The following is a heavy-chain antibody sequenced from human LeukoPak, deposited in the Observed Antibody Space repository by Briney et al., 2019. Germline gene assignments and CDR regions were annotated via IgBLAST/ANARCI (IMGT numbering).Heavy chain of an antibody. J-gene: IGHJ6*03. D-gene: IGHD3-10*01. CDR2: IYYSGST. Sequence: SETLSLTCTVSGGSISSSSYYWGWIRQPPGKGLEWIGSIYYSGSTYYNPSLKSRVTISVDTSKNQFSLKLSSVTAADTAVYYCATMVRGTYYYYYMDVWGKGTTVTVSS. V-gene: IGHV4-39*07. CDR1: GGSISSSSYY. CDR3: ATMVRGTYYYYYMDV.